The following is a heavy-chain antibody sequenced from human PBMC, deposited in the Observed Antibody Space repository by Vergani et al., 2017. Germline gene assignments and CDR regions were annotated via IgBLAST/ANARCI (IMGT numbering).Heavy chain of an antibody. J-gene: IGHJ2*01. V-gene: IGHV1-69-2*01. Sequence: EVPLEQSGAEVKRPGTTVKISCKVSGHTSSDFQIHWVQQGPGRGLEWMGLFDLEDGQSIQTDKFVVRVTMTADKSLDTAYMEIASLRSDDTAVYYCATVALRGIRFFDRWGRGTPVTVSS. CDR1: GHTSSDFQ. CDR2: FDLEDGQS. CDR3: ATVALRGIRFFDR. D-gene: IGHD3-16*01.